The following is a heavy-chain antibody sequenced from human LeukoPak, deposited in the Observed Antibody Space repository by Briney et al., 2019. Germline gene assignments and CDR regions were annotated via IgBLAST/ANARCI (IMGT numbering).Heavy chain of an antibody. CDR2: IYYSGST. CDR1: GGSISSSSYY. J-gene: IGHJ3*02. CDR3: VAIVIVPAAKPRRDAFDI. V-gene: IGHV4-61*05. D-gene: IGHD2-2*02. Sequence: SETLSLTCTVSGGSISSSSYYWGWIRQPPGKGLEWIGYIYYSGSTNYNPSLKSRVTISVDTSKNQFSLKLSSVTAADTAVYYCVAIVIVPAAKPRRDAFDIWGQGTMVTVSS.